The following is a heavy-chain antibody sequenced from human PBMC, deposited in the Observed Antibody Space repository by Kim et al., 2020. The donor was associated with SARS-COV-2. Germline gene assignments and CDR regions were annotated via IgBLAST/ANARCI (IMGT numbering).Heavy chain of an antibody. J-gene: IGHJ4*02. CDR1: GGSFSGYY. Sequence: SETLSLTCAVYGGSFSGYYWSWIRQPPGKGLEWIGEINHSGSTNYNPSLKSRVTISVDTSKNQFSLKLSSVTAADTAVYYCARGRVVRSPVDYWGQGTLVTVSS. D-gene: IGHD3-10*01. CDR2: INHSGST. CDR3: ARGRVVRSPVDY. V-gene: IGHV4-34*01.